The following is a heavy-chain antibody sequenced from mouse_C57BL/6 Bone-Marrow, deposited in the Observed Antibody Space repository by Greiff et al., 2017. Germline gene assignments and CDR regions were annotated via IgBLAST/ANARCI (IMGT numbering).Heavy chain of an antibody. CDR2: IYPGSGST. CDR3: ERNDGYLAWFAY. Sequence: VQLQQPGAELVKPGASVKMSCKASGYTFTSYWITWVKQRPGQGLEWIGDIYPGSGSTNYNEKFKSKATLTVDTASSTAYMQRSSLTSEDSAVYYGERNDGYLAWFAYWGQGTLVTVSA. J-gene: IGHJ3*01. V-gene: IGHV1-55*01. D-gene: IGHD2-3*01. CDR1: GYTFTSYW.